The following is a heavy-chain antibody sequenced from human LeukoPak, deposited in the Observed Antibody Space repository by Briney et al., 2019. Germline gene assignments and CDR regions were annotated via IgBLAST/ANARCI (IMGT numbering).Heavy chain of an antibody. D-gene: IGHD3-22*01. CDR1: GGSISSGGYY. V-gene: IGHV4-30-2*01. J-gene: IGHJ5*01. Sequence: SETLSLTCTVSGGSISSGGYYWSWIRQPPGKGLEWIGYIYHSGSTDYNPSLKSRVTVSVDTSKNQFSLRLTSVTAADTAVYYCARVGSSGPHNWFDSWGQGTLVTVSS. CDR3: ARVGSSGPHNWFDS. CDR2: IYHSGST.